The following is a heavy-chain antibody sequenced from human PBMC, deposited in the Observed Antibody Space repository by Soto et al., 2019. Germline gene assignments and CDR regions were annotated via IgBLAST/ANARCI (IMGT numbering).Heavy chain of an antibody. J-gene: IGHJ5*01. V-gene: IGHV4-4*07. CDR2: IYTSGST. CDR3: ARQTTYSSSWFDY. Sequence: SETLSLTCTVSGGSISNYYWTWIRQPAGKGLEWIGRIYTSGSTNYSPSLKSRVTLSVDTSKNHFSLKLSSVTAADTALYYCARQTTYSSSWFDYWGHGTLVTVSS. CDR1: GGSISNYY. D-gene: IGHD2-2*01.